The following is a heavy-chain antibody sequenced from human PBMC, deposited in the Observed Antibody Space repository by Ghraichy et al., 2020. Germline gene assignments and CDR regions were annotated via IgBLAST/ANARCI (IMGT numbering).Heavy chain of an antibody. V-gene: IGHV4-34*01. CDR2: INHSGRT. J-gene: IGHJ1*01. Sequence: SETLSLTCAVYGGSFRGYYWSWIRQPPGKGLEWIGEINHSGRTDYNPSLKSRVTFSVDTSKNQFSLKLSSVTAADTAVYYCARVAFTGWSKYFQHWGQGTLVTVSS. CDR3: ARVAFTGWSKYFQH. CDR1: GGSFRGYY. D-gene: IGHD6-19*01.